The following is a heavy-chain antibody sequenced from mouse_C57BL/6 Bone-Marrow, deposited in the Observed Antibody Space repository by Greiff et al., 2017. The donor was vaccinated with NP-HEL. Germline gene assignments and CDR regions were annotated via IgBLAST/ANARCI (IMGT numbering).Heavy chain of an antibody. CDR1: GFTFSSYA. J-gene: IGHJ2*01. CDR3: TRDRTGKEDYFDD. Sequence: EVHLVESGEGLVKPGGSLKLSCAASGFTFSSYAMSWVRQTPEKRLEWVAYISSGGDYIYYADTVKGRFTISRDNARNTLYLQMSSLKSEDTAMYYCTRDRTGKEDYFDDWGQGTTLTVSS. V-gene: IGHV5-9-1*02. D-gene: IGHD4-1*01. CDR2: ISSGGDYI.